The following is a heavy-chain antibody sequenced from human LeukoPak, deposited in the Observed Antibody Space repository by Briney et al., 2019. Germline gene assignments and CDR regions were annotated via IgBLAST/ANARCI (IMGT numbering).Heavy chain of an antibody. CDR1: GFSFSNYG. CDR3: AKGVYGSRSTPLADV. CDR2: ISHDVSEK. Sequence: GRSLRLSCVTSGFSFSNYGMHWVRQAPGKGLEWAAVISHDVSEKYYADPVKGRFTISRDNSKNTLYLQMNSLRVEDTAVYYCAKGVYGSRSTPLADVWGQGTLVTVPS. V-gene: IGHV3-30*18. D-gene: IGHD3-10*01. J-gene: IGHJ4*02.